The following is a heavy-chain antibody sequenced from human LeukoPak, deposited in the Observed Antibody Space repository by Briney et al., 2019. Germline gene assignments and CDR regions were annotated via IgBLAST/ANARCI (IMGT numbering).Heavy chain of an antibody. D-gene: IGHD2-2*01. Sequence: GGSLRLSCAASGFTFSSYWMHWVRQAPGKGLVWVSCINSDGSSTSYADSVKGRFTISRDNAKNTLYLQMNSLRAEDTAVYYCAGAALCSTSCYEDYWGQGTLVTVSS. CDR3: AGAALCSTSCYEDY. CDR1: GFTFSSYW. V-gene: IGHV3-74*01. CDR2: INSDGSST. J-gene: IGHJ4*02.